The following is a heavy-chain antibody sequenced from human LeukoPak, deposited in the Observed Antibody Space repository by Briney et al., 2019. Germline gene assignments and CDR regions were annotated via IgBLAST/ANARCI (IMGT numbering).Heavy chain of an antibody. V-gene: IGHV4-38-2*02. CDR3: ARVRSDWYRYFDY. Sequence: PSETLSLTCTVSGYSISSGYYWGWIRQPPGKGLEWIGTIYYSGNTYYNPSLKSRVTMFSLKLSSVTAADTALFYCARVRSDWYRYFDYWGQGTLVTVSS. J-gene: IGHJ4*02. CDR1: GYSISSGYY. D-gene: IGHD6-13*01. CDR2: IYYSGNT.